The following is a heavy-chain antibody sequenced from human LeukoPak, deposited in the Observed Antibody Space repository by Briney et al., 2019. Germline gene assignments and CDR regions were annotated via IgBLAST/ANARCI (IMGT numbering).Heavy chain of an antibody. V-gene: IGHV3-30*02. CDR3: AKDTPPFAFDY. J-gene: IGHJ4*02. Sequence: GGSLRLSCAASGFTFSSYGMHWVRQAPGKGLEGVTFIRYDGSNKYYADSVKGRFTISRDNSKNTLYLQINSLRAEDTAVYYCAKDTPPFAFDYWGQGTLVTVSS. CDR2: IRYDGSNK. CDR1: GFTFSSYG.